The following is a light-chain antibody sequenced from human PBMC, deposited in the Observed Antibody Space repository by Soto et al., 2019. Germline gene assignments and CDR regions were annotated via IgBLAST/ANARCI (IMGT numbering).Light chain of an antibody. CDR1: QSVSDC. CDR2: DAS. V-gene: IGKV3-11*01. J-gene: IGKJ4*01. Sequence: EIVLTQSPATLSLSPGERATLSCRASQSVSDCLAWYQRKPGQAPRLLISDASNRATGIPARFSGSGSGTDFTLTISSLEPEDFAVYYCQQRCNWPPVTFGGGTKVEIK. CDR3: QQRCNWPPVT.